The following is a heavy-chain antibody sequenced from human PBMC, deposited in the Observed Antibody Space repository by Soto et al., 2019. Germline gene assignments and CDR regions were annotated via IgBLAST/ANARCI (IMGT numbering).Heavy chain of an antibody. CDR2: IYHSGST. J-gene: IGHJ4*02. V-gene: IGHV4-30-2*01. D-gene: IGHD5-18*01. Sequence: SETLSLTCAVSGGSISSGGYSCNWIRQPPGKGLEWIGYIYHSGSTYYNPSLKSRVTISVDTSKNQFSLKLSSMTAADTAVYYCARGYGRNFDYWGQGTLVT. CDR1: GGSISSGGYS. CDR3: ARGYGRNFDY.